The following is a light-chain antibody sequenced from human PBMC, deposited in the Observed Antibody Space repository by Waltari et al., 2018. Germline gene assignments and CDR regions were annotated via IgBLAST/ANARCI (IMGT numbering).Light chain of an antibody. J-gene: IGLJ2*01. V-gene: IGLV2-14*03. CDR3: SSYMDTTALEL. CDR1: SSDIGSYNY. CDR2: DVP. Sequence: QSALTQPASVSGSPGQSITISCTGTSSDIGSYNYVPWYQQHPGKAPKLIIFDVPNRPSWVSNRFSGSKSGNTASLIISGLQGEDEADYYCSSYMDTTALELFGGGTSLTVL.